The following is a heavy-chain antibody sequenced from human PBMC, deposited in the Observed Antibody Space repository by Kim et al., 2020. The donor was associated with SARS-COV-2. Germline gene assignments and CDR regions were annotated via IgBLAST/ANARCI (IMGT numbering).Heavy chain of an antibody. D-gene: IGHD1-26*01. Sequence: GGSLRLSCAASGFTFWGYTMNWVRQAPGKGLEWVSLFYGGADATRYADSVKGRFTTSRDNSKSTLYLQMTTLRVEDTAVYYCVKGTGFILPSDSTYNLDVWGQGTTVIVSS. V-gene: IGHV3-23*03. CDR1: GFTFWGYT. CDR3: VKGTGFILPSDSTYNLDV. CDR2: FYGGADAT. J-gene: IGHJ6*02.